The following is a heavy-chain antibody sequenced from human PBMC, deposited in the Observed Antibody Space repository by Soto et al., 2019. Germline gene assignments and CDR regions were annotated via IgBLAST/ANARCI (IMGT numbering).Heavy chain of an antibody. V-gene: IGHV4-39*01. D-gene: IGHD2-21*01. CDR1: GDSISISSQY. J-gene: IGHJ5*02. CDR2: IHYSGTS. CDR3: ARHWIAGSSIP. Sequence: ASETLSLTCSVSGDSISISSQYWFWIRQPPGKWLEWIGSIHYSGTSYYNPSLKSRVTISVDTSKNQLSLKLSSVTAADTAVYYCARHWIAGSSIPWGQGTLVTVSS.